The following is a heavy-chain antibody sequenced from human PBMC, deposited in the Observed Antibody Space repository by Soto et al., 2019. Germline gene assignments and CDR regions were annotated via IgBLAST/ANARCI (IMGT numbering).Heavy chain of an antibody. CDR1: VFTFYDYS. CDR3: AKGAFWSGSHPYYYYYYGMDV. D-gene: IGHD3-3*01. Sequence: PGWCLTLSCVASVFTFYDYSMHLVRQAPGKGLEWVSGISWNSGSIGYAYSVNGRFTISRDNAKNSLYLQMNSLRAEDTALYYCAKGAFWSGSHPYYYYYYGMDVWGQGTTATLSS. J-gene: IGHJ6*02. V-gene: IGHV3-9*01. CDR2: ISWNSGSI.